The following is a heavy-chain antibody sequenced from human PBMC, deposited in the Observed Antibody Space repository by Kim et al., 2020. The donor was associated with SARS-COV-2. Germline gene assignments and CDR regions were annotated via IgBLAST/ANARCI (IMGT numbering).Heavy chain of an antibody. Sequence: ASVKVSCKASGYTSTKYAIHWVRQAPGQRLEWMGWIIAGNGNTKYSQKFQGRVTITRDTAATTAYMELSSLRSEDTSVYYCASWAGGVSSGGDWSGPFDFWGQGSLVTVSS. CDR1: GYTSTKYA. J-gene: IGHJ4*02. CDR2: IIAGNGNT. D-gene: IGHD2-21*02. V-gene: IGHV1-3*01. CDR3: ASWAGGVSSGGDWSGPFDF.